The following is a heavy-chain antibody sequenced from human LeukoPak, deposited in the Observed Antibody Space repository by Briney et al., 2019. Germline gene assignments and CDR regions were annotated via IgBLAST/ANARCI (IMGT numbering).Heavy chain of an antibody. CDR1: GYTFTSYD. CDR3: ARGGYSGSYYAIPHDY. CDR2: MNPNSGNT. D-gene: IGHD1-26*01. V-gene: IGHV1-8*01. Sequence: ASVKVSCKASGYTFTSYDINWVRQATGQGLEWMGWMNPNSGNTGYAQKFQGRVTMTRNTSISTAYMELSSLRSEDTAVYYCARGGYSGSYYAIPHDYWGQGTLVTVSS. J-gene: IGHJ4*02.